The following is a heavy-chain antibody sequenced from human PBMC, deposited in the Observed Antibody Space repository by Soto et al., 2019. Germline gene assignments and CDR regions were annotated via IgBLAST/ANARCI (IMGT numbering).Heavy chain of an antibody. CDR3: ARDDVLCDGGRCYGIPLGV. CDR1: GFTVSSKY. D-gene: IGHD2-15*01. J-gene: IGHJ6*04. Sequence: LRLSCAASGFTVSSKYMTWVRQAPGKGLEWVSLIQSGGTTYYADSVKGRFTISRDTSENTLHLQMDSLRVEDTAVYYCARDDVLCDGGRCYGIPLGVWGKGTTVTVSS. CDR2: IQSGGTT. V-gene: IGHV3-66*01.